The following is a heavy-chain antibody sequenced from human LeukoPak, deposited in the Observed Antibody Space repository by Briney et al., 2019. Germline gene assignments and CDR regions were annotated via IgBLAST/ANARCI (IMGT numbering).Heavy chain of an antibody. V-gene: IGHV4-39*07. J-gene: IGHJ6*03. CDR3: AREPPDYSNYYYYYMDV. CDR1: GGSISSSSYH. D-gene: IGHD4-11*01. CDR2: IYYSGST. Sequence: SETLSLTCTVSGGSISSSSYHWGWIRQPPGKGLEWIGSIYYSGSTYYNPSLKSRVTISVDTSKNQFSLKLSSVTAADTAVYYCAREPPDYSNYYYYYMDVWGKGTTVTVSS.